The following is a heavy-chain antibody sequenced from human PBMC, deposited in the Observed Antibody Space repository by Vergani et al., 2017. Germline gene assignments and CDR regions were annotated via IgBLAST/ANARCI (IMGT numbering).Heavy chain of an antibody. CDR3: ARVWGEGGGYPGWSFFDY. Sequence: EVQLLESGGGLVQPGGSLRLSCAASGFTFSSYAMSWVRQAPGKGLEWVSAISGSGGSTYYADSVKGRFTISRDNSKNTLYLQMNSLRAEDTAVYYCARVWGEGGGYPGWSFFDYWGQGTLVTVSS. J-gene: IGHJ4*02. V-gene: IGHV3-23*01. CDR1: GFTFSSYA. CDR2: ISGSGGST. D-gene: IGHD1-26*01.